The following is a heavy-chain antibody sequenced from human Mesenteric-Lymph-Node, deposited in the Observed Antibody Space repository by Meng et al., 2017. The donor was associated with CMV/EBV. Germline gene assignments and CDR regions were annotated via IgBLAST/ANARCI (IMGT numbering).Heavy chain of an antibody. CDR2: INHSGST. J-gene: IGHJ4*02. CDR3: ARHQRWLKSEGGFNY. D-gene: IGHD4-23*01. Sequence: VTLRHGGPGLLKPSETLSLTCAVNGGSFIGYYWSWIRQPPGKGLEWIGEINHSGSTNYNPSLKSRVTISVDTSKNQFSLKLSSVTAADTAVYYCARHQRWLKSEGGFNYWGQGTLVTVSS. V-gene: IGHV4-34*01. CDR1: GGSFIGYY.